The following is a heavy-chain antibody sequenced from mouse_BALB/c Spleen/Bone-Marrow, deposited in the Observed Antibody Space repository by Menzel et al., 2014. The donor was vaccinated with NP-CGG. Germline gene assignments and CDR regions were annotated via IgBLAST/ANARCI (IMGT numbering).Heavy chain of an antibody. J-gene: IGHJ1*01. D-gene: IGHD4-1*01. CDR1: GFTFSSYG. CDR2: INSGGTYT. CDR3: ARRGNWDVRSSFDA. V-gene: IGHV5-6*02. Sequence: EVMLVESGGDLVKPGGSLKLSCAASGFTFSSYGMSWVRQTPDKRLEWVATINSGGTYTYYPDSVKGRFTISRDNAKNPLSLQMNSLKSEDTALFSCARRGNWDVRSSFDAWGEGPPVPVS.